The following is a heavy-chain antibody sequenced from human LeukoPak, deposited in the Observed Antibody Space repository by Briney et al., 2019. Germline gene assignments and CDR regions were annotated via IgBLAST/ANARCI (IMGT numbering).Heavy chain of an antibody. D-gene: IGHD3-22*01. J-gene: IGHJ3*02. CDR2: IRSKANSYAT. V-gene: IGHV3-73*01. Sequence: GGSLRLSCAASGFTFSGSAMHWVRQASGKGLEWVGRIRSKANSYATAYAASVKGRFTISRDDSKNTAYLQMNSLKTEDTAVYYCTRLPNYYDSSGYYYYRGELDAFDIWGQGTMVTVSS. CDR3: TRLPNYYDSSGYYYYRGELDAFDI. CDR1: GFTFSGSA.